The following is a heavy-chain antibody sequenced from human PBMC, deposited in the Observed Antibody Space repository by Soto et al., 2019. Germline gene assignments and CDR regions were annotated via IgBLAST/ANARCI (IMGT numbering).Heavy chain of an antibody. CDR1: GGSLSGYY. CDR2: IKDGGLT. CDR3: ARGQEGVVATH. D-gene: IGHD5-12*01. Sequence: QVQLQQWGAGLLKPSETLSLTCVVYGGSLSGYYWSWIRQPPGKGLVWIGEIKDGGLTNYSPSLKSRATISADRPKNQFSLKLYSVTAADTAVYYCARGQEGVVATHWDQGSLVTVSS. V-gene: IGHV4-34*01. J-gene: IGHJ4*02.